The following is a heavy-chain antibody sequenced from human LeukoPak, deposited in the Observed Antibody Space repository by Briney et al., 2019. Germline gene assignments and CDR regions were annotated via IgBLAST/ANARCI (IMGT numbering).Heavy chain of an antibody. CDR2: IIPIFGTA. J-gene: IGHJ4*02. V-gene: IGHV1-69*13. D-gene: IGHD3-22*01. CDR1: VGTFSSYA. Sequence: SVKVSCKASVGTFSSYAISWVRQAPGQGLEWMGGIIPIFGTANYAQKFQGRVTITADESTSTAYMELSSLRSEDTAVYYCARDRDYYDSSGFDYWGQGTLVTVSS. CDR3: ARDRDYYDSSGFDY.